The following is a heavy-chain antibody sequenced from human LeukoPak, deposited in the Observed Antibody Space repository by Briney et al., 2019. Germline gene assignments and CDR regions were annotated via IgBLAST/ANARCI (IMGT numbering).Heavy chain of an antibody. J-gene: IGHJ1*01. V-gene: IGHV4-30-4*08. CDR3: ARSRPVHCSIISCYGLDPFTY. Sequence: SETLSLTCTVSGGSISSGDFYWSWIRQPPGKGLEWIGNIYYSGTTFYNPSLKNRVTISVDASKNQFSLKLSSVTAADTAIYYCARSRPVHCSIISCYGLDPFTYWGQGTLVTVSS. CDR2: IYYSGTT. CDR1: GGSISSGDFY. D-gene: IGHD2-2*01.